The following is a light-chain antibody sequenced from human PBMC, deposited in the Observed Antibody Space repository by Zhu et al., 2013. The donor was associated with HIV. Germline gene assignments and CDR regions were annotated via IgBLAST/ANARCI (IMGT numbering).Light chain of an antibody. Sequence: QSALTQPASVSGSPGQSITISCTGTSSDVGGYNYVSWYQQHPGKAPKLMIYEVSNRSPGVSNRFSGSKSGNAASLTISGLQAEDEADYYCSSYTSSDTLVFGGGTKVTVL. CDR3: SSYTSSDTLV. CDR1: SSDVGGYNY. J-gene: IGLJ2*01. CDR2: EVS. V-gene: IGLV2-14*01.